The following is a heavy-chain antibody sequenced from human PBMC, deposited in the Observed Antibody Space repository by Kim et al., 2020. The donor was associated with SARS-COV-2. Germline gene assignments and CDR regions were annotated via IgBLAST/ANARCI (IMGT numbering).Heavy chain of an antibody. Sequence: GGSLRLSCAGSGFTFSSYWMNWVRQAPGKGLEWVASIKQDGSVKYYVDSVKGRFTISRDNAKNSLYLQMNSLRAEDTAVYYCARVRGMDVWGQGTTVTVSS. V-gene: IGHV3-7*03. CDR2: IKQDGSVK. J-gene: IGHJ6*02. CDR1: GFTFSSYW. CDR3: ARVRGMDV.